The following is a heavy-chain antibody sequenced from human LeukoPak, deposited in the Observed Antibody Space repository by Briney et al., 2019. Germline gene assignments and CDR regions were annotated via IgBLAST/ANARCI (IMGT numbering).Heavy chain of an antibody. D-gene: IGHD3-10*01. J-gene: IGHJ4*02. CDR1: GFTFSSYG. Sequence: GRSLRLSCAASGFTFSSYGMHWVRQAPGMGLEWVAVIWYDGSNKYYADSVKGRFTISRDNSKNTLYLQMNSLRAEDTAVYYCARDRITMVRGVIITPFDYWGQGTLVTVSS. CDR2: IWYDGSNK. V-gene: IGHV3-33*01. CDR3: ARDRITMVRGVIITPFDY.